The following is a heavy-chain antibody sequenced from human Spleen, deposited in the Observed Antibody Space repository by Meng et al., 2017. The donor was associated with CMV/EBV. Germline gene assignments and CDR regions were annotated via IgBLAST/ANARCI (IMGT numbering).Heavy chain of an antibody. Sequence: GESLKISCAASGFTFSDYHMNWVRQAPGKGLEWVAVISYEGSTKYYADSVKGRFTISRDSSKNTLYLQMSSLRGEDTAVYYCAREVADFWSGSYNRLYYYYYGMDVWGQGTTVTVSS. D-gene: IGHD3-3*01. CDR1: GFTFSDYH. CDR2: ISYEGSTK. V-gene: IGHV3-30*03. CDR3: AREVADFWSGSYNRLYYYYYGMDV. J-gene: IGHJ6*02.